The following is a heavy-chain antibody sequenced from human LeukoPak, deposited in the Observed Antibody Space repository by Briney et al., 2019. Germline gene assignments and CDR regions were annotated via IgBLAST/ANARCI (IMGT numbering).Heavy chain of an antibody. Sequence: GGSLRLSCAASGLTFSSHWIHWVRQAPGKGLVWVSRINTDGSITNYADSVKGRFSISRDNAKNTLYLQMSSLRAEDTAVYYCARDRGPRTGFMVREAYDYWGQGTLVTVSS. V-gene: IGHV3-74*01. CDR3: ARDRGPRTGFMVREAYDY. D-gene: IGHD3-10*01. CDR2: INTDGSIT. CDR1: GLTFSSHW. J-gene: IGHJ4*02.